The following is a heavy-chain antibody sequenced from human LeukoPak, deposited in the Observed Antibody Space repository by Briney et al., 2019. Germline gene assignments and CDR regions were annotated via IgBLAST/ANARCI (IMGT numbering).Heavy chain of an antibody. D-gene: IGHD3-3*01. J-gene: IGHJ4*02. CDR2: IYHSGST. V-gene: IGHV4-38-2*01. Sequence: SETLSLTCAVSGYSISSGYYWGWIRQPPGKGLEWIGSIYHSGSTYYNPSLKSRVTISVDTSKNQFSLKLSSVTAAYTAVYYCARHEIGRYYDFWSGYYLYYFDYWGQGTLVTVSS. CDR1: GYSISSGYY. CDR3: ARHEIGRYYDFWSGYYLYYFDY.